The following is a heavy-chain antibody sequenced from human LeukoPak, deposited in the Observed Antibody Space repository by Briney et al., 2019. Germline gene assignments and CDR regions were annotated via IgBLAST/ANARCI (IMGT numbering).Heavy chain of an antibody. V-gene: IGHV4-59*01. D-gene: IGHD5-24*01. Sequence: KPSETLSLTCTVSGGSISSYYWSWIRQPPGKGLEWIGYIYYSGSTNYNPSLKSRVTILVDTSKNQFSLKLSSVTAADTAVYYCARDRGWLQFSYWGQGTLVTVSS. CDR2: IYYSGST. J-gene: IGHJ4*02. CDR3: ARDRGWLQFSY. CDR1: GGSISSYY.